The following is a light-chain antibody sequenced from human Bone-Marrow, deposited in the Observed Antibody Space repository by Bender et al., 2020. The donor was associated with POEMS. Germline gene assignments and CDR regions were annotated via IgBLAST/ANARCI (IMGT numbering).Light chain of an antibody. V-gene: IGLV1-44*01. Sequence: QSVLTQPPSASGTPGQRVTISCSGSSSNIGTNPVNWYQQLPGTAPKLLIYINNQRPSGVPDRFSGSKSGTSASLAITGLQADDEADYYCQSYDSSLSAVVFGGGTKLTVL. J-gene: IGLJ3*02. CDR1: SSNIGTNP. CDR2: INN. CDR3: QSYDSSLSAVV.